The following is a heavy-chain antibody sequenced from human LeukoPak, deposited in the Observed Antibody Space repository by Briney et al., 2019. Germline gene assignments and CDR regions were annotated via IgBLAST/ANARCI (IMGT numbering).Heavy chain of an antibody. CDR3: ARGVAISSSGWYDTFDY. Sequence: PGGSLRLSCGASGLTFSNSAMYWVRQAPGKGLEFVSVISTNGDRTYYADSVRGRFTISRDNSKNTLYLQMGSLRADDMAVYYCARGVAISSSGWYDTFDYWGQGALVTISS. CDR2: ISTNGDRT. D-gene: IGHD6-19*01. J-gene: IGHJ4*02. V-gene: IGHV3-64*02. CDR1: GLTFSNSA.